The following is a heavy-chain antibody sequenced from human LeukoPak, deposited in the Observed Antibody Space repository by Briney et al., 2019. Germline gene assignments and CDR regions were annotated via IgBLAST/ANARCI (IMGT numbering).Heavy chain of an antibody. V-gene: IGHV4-39*07. J-gene: IGHJ4*02. CDR2: IYYSGST. CDR1: GGSISSSSYY. CDR3: ARGMEAVAAGGYFDY. Sequence: SETLSLTCTVSGGSISSSSYYWGWIRQPPGKGLEWIGSIYYSGSTYYNPSLKSRVTISVDTSKNQFSLKLSSVTAADTAVYYCARGMEAVAAGGYFDYWGQGTLVTVSS. D-gene: IGHD6-19*01.